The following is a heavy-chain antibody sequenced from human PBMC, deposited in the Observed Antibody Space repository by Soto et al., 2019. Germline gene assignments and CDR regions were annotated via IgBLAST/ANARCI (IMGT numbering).Heavy chain of an antibody. CDR2: PYYSGST. J-gene: IGHJ4*02. CDR1: GGSISSGDYY. Sequence: QVQLQESGPGLVKPSQPLSLTCTVSGGSISSGDYYWSWIRQPPGKGLECIRYPYYSGSTYSNPSLKSRVTIAVDTSKNQFSLKVSSVTAADTAVYYWARDRGGGSYEFRTYYFDYWGQGTLVTVSS. CDR3: ARDRGGGSYEFRTYYFDY. V-gene: IGHV4-30-4*01. D-gene: IGHD1-26*01.